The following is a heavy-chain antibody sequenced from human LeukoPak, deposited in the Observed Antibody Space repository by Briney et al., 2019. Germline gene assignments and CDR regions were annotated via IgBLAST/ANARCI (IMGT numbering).Heavy chain of an antibody. J-gene: IGHJ4*02. Sequence: GGSLRLSCAASGFTFSSYGMHWVREAPGKGLEWVAVISYDGSNKYYADSVKGRFTISRGNSKNTLYLQMNSLRAEDTAVYYCAKGYCGGDCYSDYWGQGTLVTVSS. V-gene: IGHV3-30*18. CDR2: ISYDGSNK. D-gene: IGHD2-21*02. CDR3: AKGYCGGDCYSDY. CDR1: GFTFSSYG.